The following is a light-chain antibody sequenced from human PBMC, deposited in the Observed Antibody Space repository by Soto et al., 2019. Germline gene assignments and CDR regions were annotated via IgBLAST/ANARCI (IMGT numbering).Light chain of an antibody. Sequence: EIVLTQSPATLSLSPGERATLSCRASQSVSSYLAWYQQKPGQAPRLLIYDASNRATGIPARFSGSGSGTAFTLTISSLEPEDCAVYYCQQRSNWPPYTFGEGTKLEIK. CDR2: DAS. V-gene: IGKV3-11*01. CDR3: QQRSNWPPYT. CDR1: QSVSSY. J-gene: IGKJ2*01.